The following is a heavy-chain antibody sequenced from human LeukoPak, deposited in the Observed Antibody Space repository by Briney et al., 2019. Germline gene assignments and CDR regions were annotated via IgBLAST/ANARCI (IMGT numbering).Heavy chain of an antibody. J-gene: IGHJ3*02. CDR1: GGSISSYY. Sequence: PSETLSLTCTVSGGSISSYYWSWIRQPAGKGLEWIGRIYTSGSTNYNPSLKSRVTMSVDTSKNQFSLKLSSVTAADTAVYYCAREAQDSSGYYYVGAFDIWGQGTMVTVSS. D-gene: IGHD3-22*01. CDR3: AREAQDSSGYYYVGAFDI. CDR2: IYTSGST. V-gene: IGHV4-4*07.